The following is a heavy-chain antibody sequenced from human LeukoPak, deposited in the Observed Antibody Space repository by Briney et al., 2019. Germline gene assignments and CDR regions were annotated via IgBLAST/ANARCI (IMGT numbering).Heavy chain of an antibody. J-gene: IGHJ4*02. CDR1: GFTFSNFA. Sequence: WGSLRLSCSASGFTFSNFAMHWVRQAPGKGLEYVSAISRNGDSTYYADSVKGRFTISRDNSKNTLYLQMSSLRTEDTAVYYCANQISGWVYWGQGTLVSASS. CDR2: ISRNGDST. CDR3: ANQISGWVY. D-gene: IGHD6-19*01. V-gene: IGHV3-64D*06.